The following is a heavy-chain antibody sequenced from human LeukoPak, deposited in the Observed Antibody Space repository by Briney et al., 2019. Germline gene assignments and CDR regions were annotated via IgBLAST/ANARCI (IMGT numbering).Heavy chain of an antibody. V-gene: IGHV1-69*13. CDR3: AREMGYCSSTSCPGAFDI. J-gene: IGHJ3*02. CDR1: GGTFSSYA. Sequence: ASVKVSCKASGGTFSSYATSWVRQAPGQGLEWMGGIIPIFGTANYAQKFQGRVTITADESTSTAYMELSSLRSEDTAVYYCAREMGYCSSTSCPGAFDIWGQGTMVTVSS. D-gene: IGHD2-2*01. CDR2: IIPIFGTA.